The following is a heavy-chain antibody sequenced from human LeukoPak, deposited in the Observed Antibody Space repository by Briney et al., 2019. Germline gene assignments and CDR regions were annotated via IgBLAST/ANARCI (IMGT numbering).Heavy chain of an antibody. CDR3: AKEVIRAVAASFDY. CDR1: GFTFSSYA. D-gene: IGHD6-19*01. J-gene: IGHJ4*02. CDR2: VSASAGTA. Sequence: GGSLRLSCAASGFTFSSYAMSWVRQAPGKGLEWVSSVSASAGTAYYADSVKGRFTISRDNSKNTLYLQMNSLRAEDTAVYYCAKEVIRAVAASFDYWGQGTLVTVSS. V-gene: IGHV3-23*01.